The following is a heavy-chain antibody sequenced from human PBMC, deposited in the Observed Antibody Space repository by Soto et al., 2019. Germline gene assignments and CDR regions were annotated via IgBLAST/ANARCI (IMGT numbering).Heavy chain of an antibody. CDR3: AKGWGDY. J-gene: IGHJ4*02. Sequence: EVQLLESGGGLVQPGGSLRLSCAASGFTFSSYTISWFRQGPGKGLEWVSGISSSGGSTVYADSVKGRFTISRDNFKNTLYLQMNSLRAEYTAVYYCAKGWGDYWGQGTPVTVSS. CDR2: ISSSGGST. CDR1: GFTFSSYT. D-gene: IGHD7-27*01. V-gene: IGHV3-23*01.